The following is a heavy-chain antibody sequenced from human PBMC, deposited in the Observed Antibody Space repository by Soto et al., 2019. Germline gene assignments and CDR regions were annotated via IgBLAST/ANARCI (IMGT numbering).Heavy chain of an antibody. CDR2: IIPIFGTA. CDR3: ARGSEAYCGGDCSASGDGLHYYYYGMDV. J-gene: IGHJ6*02. V-gene: IGHV1-69*01. Sequence: QVQLVQSGAEVKKPGSSVKVSCKASGGTFSSYAISWVRQAPGQGLEWMGGIIPIFGTANYAQKFQGRVTITADESTSTAYMELSSLRSEDTAVYYCARGSEAYCGGDCSASGDGLHYYYYGMDVWGQGTTVTVSS. D-gene: IGHD2-21*02. CDR1: GGTFSSYA.